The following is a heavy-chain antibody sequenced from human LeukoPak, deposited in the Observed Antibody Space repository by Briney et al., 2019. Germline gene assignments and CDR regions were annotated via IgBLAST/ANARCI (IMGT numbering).Heavy chain of an antibody. V-gene: IGHV4-34*01. Sequence: SETLSLTCAVYGGSFSGYYWSWIRQPPGKGLEWIGEINHSGTTNYNPSLKSRVTISVDTSKNQFSLKLSSVTAADTAVYYCATRGQSGHHYYYMDVWGKGTTVTVSS. CDR1: GGSFSGYY. CDR3: ATRGQSGHHYYYMDV. CDR2: INHSGTT. J-gene: IGHJ6*03. D-gene: IGHD3-16*01.